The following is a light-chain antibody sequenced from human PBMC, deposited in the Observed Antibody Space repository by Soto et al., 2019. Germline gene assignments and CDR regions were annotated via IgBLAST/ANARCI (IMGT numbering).Light chain of an antibody. J-gene: IGLJ1*01. CDR2: DVT. V-gene: IGLV2-14*01. CDR3: CSYTSSTSYV. CDR1: SSDVGGYNF. Sequence: QSVLTQPASVSGSPGQSITISCTGTSSDVGGYNFVTWYQQYPGKAPKLVIHDVTRRPSGVSNRFSGSKSGTTASLTISGLQAEDEADYYCCSYTSSTSYVFGTGTRSPS.